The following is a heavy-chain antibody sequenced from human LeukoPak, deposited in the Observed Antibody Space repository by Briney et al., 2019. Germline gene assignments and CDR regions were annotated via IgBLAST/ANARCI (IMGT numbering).Heavy chain of an antibody. Sequence: PSETLSLTCTVAGGSISSYYWSWIRQPPGKGLEWIGYIYYSGSTNYNPSLKSRVTISVDTSKNQFSLKLSSVTAADTAVYYCARQMGTAMVTGHYYYYMDVWGKGTTVTVSS. J-gene: IGHJ6*03. CDR1: GGSISSYY. D-gene: IGHD5-18*01. CDR2: IYYSGST. CDR3: ARQMGTAMVTGHYYYYMDV. V-gene: IGHV4-59*08.